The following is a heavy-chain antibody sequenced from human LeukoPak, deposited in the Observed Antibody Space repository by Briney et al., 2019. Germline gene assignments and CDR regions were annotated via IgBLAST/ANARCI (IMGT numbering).Heavy chain of an antibody. J-gene: IGHJ4*02. CDR3: ARAPLYYFDY. CDR2: FYSGGST. Sequence: GGSLRLSCAASGFSVSISYMSWVRQAPGKGLEWVSIFYSGGSTYYADSVKGRFTISRDTSKSTVYLQMNSLRAEDTAVYYCARAPLYYFDYWGQGTLVAVSS. V-gene: IGHV3-53*01. CDR1: GFSVSISY.